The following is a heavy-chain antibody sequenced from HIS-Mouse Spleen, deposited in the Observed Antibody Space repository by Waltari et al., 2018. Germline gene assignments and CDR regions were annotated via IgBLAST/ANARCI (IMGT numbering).Heavy chain of an antibody. CDR1: GGPLRSGSYY. D-gene: IGHD1-7*01. CDR3: ASQGALELPIDY. Sequence: TLSPPCTSPGGPLRSGSYYGSWIRQPPGKGLEWIGYIYYSGSTNYNPSLKSRVTISVDTSKNQFSLKLSSVTAADTAVYYCASQGALELPIDYWGQGTLVTVSS. CDR2: IYYSGST. J-gene: IGHJ4*02. V-gene: IGHV4-61*01.